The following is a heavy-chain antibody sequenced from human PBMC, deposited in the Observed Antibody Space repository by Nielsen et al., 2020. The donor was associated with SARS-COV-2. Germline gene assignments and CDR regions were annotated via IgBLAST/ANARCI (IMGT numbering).Heavy chain of an antibody. CDR2: INWNGGSK. D-gene: IGHD3-9*01. J-gene: IGHJ4*02. CDR3: ARAPDILTGYSQLDY. Sequence: GRSLRLSCAASGFTFDDYGMSWVRQAPGKGLEWVSGINWNGGSKGYADPVKGRFTISRDNAKNSLYLQMNSLRAEDTALYHCARAPDILTGYSQLDYWGQGTLVTVSS. V-gene: IGHV3-20*01. CDR1: GFTFDDYG.